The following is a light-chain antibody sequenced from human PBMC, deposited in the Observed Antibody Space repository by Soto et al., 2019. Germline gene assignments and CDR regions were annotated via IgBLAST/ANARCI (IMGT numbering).Light chain of an antibody. Sequence: EIVLTQSPGTLSLSPGERATLSGRASQSVSSSYLAWYQQKPEQAPRLLIYGASSRATGIPDRFSGSGSGTDFTLTISRLEPEDFAVYYCQQYGRSPGYTFGQGTKLEIK. CDR2: GAS. J-gene: IGKJ2*01. CDR3: QQYGRSPGYT. CDR1: QSVSSSY. V-gene: IGKV3-20*01.